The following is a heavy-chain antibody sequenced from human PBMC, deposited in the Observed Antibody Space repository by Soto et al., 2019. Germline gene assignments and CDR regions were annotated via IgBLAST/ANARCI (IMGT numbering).Heavy chain of an antibody. Sequence: PGGSLRLSCAASGFTFSSYGMHWVRQAPGKGLEWVAVISYDGSNKYYADSVKGRFTISRDNSKNTLYLQMNSLRAEDTAVYYCAKAYSSSWFIDAFDIWGQGTMVTVS. CDR2: ISYDGSNK. D-gene: IGHD6-13*01. J-gene: IGHJ3*02. V-gene: IGHV3-30*18. CDR3: AKAYSSSWFIDAFDI. CDR1: GFTFSSYG.